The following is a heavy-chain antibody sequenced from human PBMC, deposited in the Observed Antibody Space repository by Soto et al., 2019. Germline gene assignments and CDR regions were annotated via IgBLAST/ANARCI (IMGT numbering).Heavy chain of an antibody. D-gene: IGHD3-10*01. CDR2: INHSGST. V-gene: IGHV4-34*01. CDR3: ARGGRFGELFIDY. CDR1: GGSFSGYY. Sequence: SETLSLTCAVYGGSFSGYYWSWIRQPPGKGLEWIGEINHSGSTNCNPSLKSRVTISVDTSKNQFSLKLSSVTAADTAVYYCARGGRFGELFIDYWGQGTLVTVSS. J-gene: IGHJ4*02.